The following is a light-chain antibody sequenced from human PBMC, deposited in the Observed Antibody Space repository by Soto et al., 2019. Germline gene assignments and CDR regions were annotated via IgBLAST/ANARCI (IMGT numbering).Light chain of an antibody. CDR2: GAS. V-gene: IGKV3-20*01. J-gene: IGKJ2*01. CDR1: QSVDSNY. CDR3: QHYGFVWYT. Sequence: IVLTQSPGTLSLPPGERATLSCRASQSVDSNYLAWYQQRPGQAPRLLIHGASSRATGIPDRFSGSGSGTDFTLTISRLEPEDFAVYYCQHYGFVWYTFGQGTHLEIK.